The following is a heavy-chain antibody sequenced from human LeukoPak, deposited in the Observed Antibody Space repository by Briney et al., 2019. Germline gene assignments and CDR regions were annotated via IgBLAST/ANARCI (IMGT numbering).Heavy chain of an antibody. CDR2: IYASGST. J-gene: IGHJ4*01. V-gene: IGHV4-61*02. D-gene: IGHD6-13*01. CDR3: AREAGVGSSWPFDY. Sequence: SETLSLTCTVSGGSISSGNYYWSWIRQPAGKGLEWIGRIYASGSTNYNPSLKSRVTISVDTSKNQFSLKLSSVTAADTAVYYCAREAGVGSSWPFDYWGQGTLVTGSS. CDR1: GGSISSGNYY.